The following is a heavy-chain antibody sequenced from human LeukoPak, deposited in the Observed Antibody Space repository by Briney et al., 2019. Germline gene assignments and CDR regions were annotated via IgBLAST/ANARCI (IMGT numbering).Heavy chain of an antibody. CDR2: IYYSGST. CDR1: GGSISSGGYY. V-gene: IGHV4-31*03. J-gene: IGHJ6*02. Sequence: SETLSLTCTVSGGSISSGGYYWSWIRQHPGKGLEWIGYIYYSGSTYYNPSLKSRVTISVDTSKNQFSLKLSSVTAADTAVYYCARDSLYCSGGSCAPYYYYYGMDVWGQGTTVTVSS. D-gene: IGHD2-15*01. CDR3: ARDSLYCSGGSCAPYYYYYGMDV.